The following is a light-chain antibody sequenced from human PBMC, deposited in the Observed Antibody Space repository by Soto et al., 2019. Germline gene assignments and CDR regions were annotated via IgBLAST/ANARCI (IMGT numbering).Light chain of an antibody. CDR2: SAS. CDR3: QHYGGSFI. J-gene: IGKJ3*01. Sequence: DIQLTQSPSSLSASVGDRVTITCRVSQGISSYLNWYRQKPGKVPKLLIYSASNLQSGVPSRLSGSGSGTDFTLSISRLEPEDFAVYYCQHYGGSFIFGPGTKVDIK. V-gene: IGKV1-27*01. CDR1: QGISSY.